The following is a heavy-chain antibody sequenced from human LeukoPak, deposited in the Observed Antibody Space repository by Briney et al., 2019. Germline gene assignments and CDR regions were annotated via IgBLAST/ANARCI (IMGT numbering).Heavy chain of an antibody. D-gene: IGHD5/OR15-5a*01. Sequence: GASLRLSSAVSGFRISINDMSWVRRAPGKGLQWVSMMYIDGNRYYADSVKGRFTISRDNSKNTLFLQMDSLRADDTAVYYCARVHFYYMDIWGKGTTVTISS. V-gene: IGHV3-53*01. CDR1: GFRISIND. CDR3: ARVHFYYMDI. CDR2: MYIDGNR. J-gene: IGHJ6*03.